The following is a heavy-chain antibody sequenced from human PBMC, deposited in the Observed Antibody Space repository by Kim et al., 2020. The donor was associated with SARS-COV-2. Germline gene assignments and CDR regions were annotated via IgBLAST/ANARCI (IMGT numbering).Heavy chain of an antibody. J-gene: IGHJ4*02. CDR2: ISSGGNTR. CDR1: GFTFSSYE. D-gene: IGHD2-15*01. V-gene: IGHV3-48*03. CDR3: ARGKTGSS. Sequence: GGSLRLSCAASGFTFSSYEMNWVRQAPGKGLEWVSYISSGGNTRYYADSVKGRFTISRDNAKDSLFLQMNSLRAEDTAVYYCARGKTGSSWGQGTQVTISS.